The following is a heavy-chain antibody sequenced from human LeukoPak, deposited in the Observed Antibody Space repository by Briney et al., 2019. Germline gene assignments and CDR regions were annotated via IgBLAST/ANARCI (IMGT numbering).Heavy chain of an antibody. D-gene: IGHD1-26*01. J-gene: IGHJ4*02. CDR3: AKDQDAWELLNSFGY. CDR2: ISNDGSRK. V-gene: IGHV3-30*18. CDR1: GFTFSRHG. Sequence: QTRGSLRLSCAPSGFTFSRHGMHWVRQAPGKGLEWVAIISNDGSRKYYAHSVEGRFTISRDNSKNTLYLQMNSLRAEDTAVYYCAKDQDAWELLNSFGYWGQGTLVTVSS.